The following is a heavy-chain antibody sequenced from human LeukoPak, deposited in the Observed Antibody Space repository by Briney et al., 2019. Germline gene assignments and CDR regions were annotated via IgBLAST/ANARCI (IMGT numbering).Heavy chain of an antibody. CDR2: IIPIFGTA. CDR3: ARDYYDSSGYPTYHMDV. D-gene: IGHD3-22*01. CDR1: GGTFSSYA. Sequence: SVKVSCKASGGTFSSYAISWVRQAPGQGLEWMGGIIPIFGTANYAQKFQGRVTITADESTSTAYMELSSLRSEDTAVYYCARDYYDSSGYPTYHMDVWGKGTTVTVSS. V-gene: IGHV1-69*01. J-gene: IGHJ6*03.